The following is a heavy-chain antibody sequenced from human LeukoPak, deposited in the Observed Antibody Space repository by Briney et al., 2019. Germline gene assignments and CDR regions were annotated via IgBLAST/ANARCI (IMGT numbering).Heavy chain of an antibody. CDR2: IYTSGST. CDR1: GDSISSGDYY. D-gene: IGHD5-18*01. Sequence: NPSGTLSLTCAVSGDSISSGDYYWSWIRQPAGKGLEWIGRIYTSGSTNYNPSLKSRVTISVDTSKNQFSLKLSSVTAADTAVYYCARVERGYSYGYFDYWGQGTLVTVSS. CDR3: ARVERGYSYGYFDY. V-gene: IGHV4-61*02. J-gene: IGHJ4*02.